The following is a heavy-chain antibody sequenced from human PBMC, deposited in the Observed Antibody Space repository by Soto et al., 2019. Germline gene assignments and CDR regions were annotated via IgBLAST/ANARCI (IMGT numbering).Heavy chain of an antibody. Sequence: SETLSLTCTVSGGAVSSGTYYWSWIRQPPGKGLEWIGHIYFTGSTNYNPSLKSRVTMSLDTSRNQFSLKLSSVTAADTAVYYCTRGPPRVQWFDPWGLGTLVTVAS. J-gene: IGHJ5*02. CDR3: TRGPPRVQWFDP. CDR1: GGAVSSGTYY. V-gene: IGHV4-61*01. CDR2: IYFTGST.